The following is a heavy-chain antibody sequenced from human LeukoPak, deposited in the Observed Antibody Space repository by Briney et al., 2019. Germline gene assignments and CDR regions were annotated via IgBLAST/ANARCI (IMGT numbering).Heavy chain of an antibody. J-gene: IGHJ4*02. CDR2: MYSSGPT. CDR3: AKSPIPGIAVTGRYFDY. V-gene: IGHV3-53*01. D-gene: IGHD6-19*01. Sequence: GGSLRLSCAASGFTVNSKYMTWVRQAPGKGLEWVSLMYSSGPTYYADSVKGRFTISTDNSKNTLYLQMNSLRAEDTAVYYCAKSPIPGIAVTGRYFDYWGQGTLVTVSS. CDR1: GFTVNSKY.